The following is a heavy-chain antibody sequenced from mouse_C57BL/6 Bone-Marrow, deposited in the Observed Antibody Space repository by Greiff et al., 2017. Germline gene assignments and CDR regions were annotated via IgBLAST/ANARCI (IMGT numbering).Heavy chain of an antibody. CDR2: IHPNSGSP. D-gene: IGHD2-3*01. J-gene: IGHJ3*01. Sequence: VKLQQPGAELVKPGASVKLSCKASGYTFTSYWMHWVKQRPGQGLEWIGMIHPNSGSPNYNEKFKSKSTLTVDKSSSTSYMQLSSLTSEDSAVYYCARSGGYYTAWFAYWGQGTLVTVSA. V-gene: IGHV1-64*01. CDR3: ARSGGYYTAWFAY. CDR1: GYTFTSYW.